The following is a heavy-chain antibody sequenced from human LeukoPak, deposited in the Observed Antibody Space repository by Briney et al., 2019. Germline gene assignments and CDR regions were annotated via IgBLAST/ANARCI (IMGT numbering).Heavy chain of an antibody. J-gene: IGHJ6*02. CDR1: GFTFSDYY. CDR2: XXXXXXXI. D-gene: IGHD2-2*01. CDR3: ARDRVGYCSSTSCYNYYYGMDV. V-gene: IGHV3-11*01. Sequence: GGSLRLSCAASGFTFSDYYMSWIRQAPGKGLEWVSXXXXXXXXIYYADSVKGRFTISRDNAKNSLYLQMNSLRAEDTAVYYCARDRVGYCSSTSCYNYYYGMDVWGQGTTVTVSS.